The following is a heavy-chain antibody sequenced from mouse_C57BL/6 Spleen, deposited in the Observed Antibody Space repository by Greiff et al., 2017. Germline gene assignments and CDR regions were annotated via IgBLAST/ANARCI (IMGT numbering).Heavy chain of an antibody. V-gene: IGHV14-3*01. D-gene: IGHD1-1*01. J-gene: IGHJ4*01. CDR3: ARSRDYGSTFYAMDY. CDR1: GFNIKNTY. Sequence: EVQLQQSVAELVRPGASVKLSCTASGFNIKNTYMHWVKQRPEQGLEWIGRIDPANGNTKYAPKFPGKATITADTSSNTAYLQLSSLTSEDTAIYYCARSRDYGSTFYAMDYWGQGTSVTVSS. CDR2: IDPANGNT.